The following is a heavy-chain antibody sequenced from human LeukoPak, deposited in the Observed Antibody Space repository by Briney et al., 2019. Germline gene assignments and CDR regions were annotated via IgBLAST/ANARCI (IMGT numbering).Heavy chain of an antibody. D-gene: IGHD3-16*01. CDR1: GGTFSSYA. J-gene: IGHJ5*02. V-gene: IGHV1-69*05. CDR2: IIPIFGTA. CDR3: ARGFLGGEGWFDP. Sequence: SVKVSCKASGGTFSSYAISWVRQAPGQGLEWMGGIIPIFGTANYAQKFQGRVTITTDESTSTAYMELSSLRSEDTAVYYCARGFLGGEGWFDPWGQGTLVTVSS.